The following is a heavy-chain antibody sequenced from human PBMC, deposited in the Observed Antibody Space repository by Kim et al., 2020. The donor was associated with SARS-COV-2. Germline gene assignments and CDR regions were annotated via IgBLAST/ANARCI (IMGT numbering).Heavy chain of an antibody. D-gene: IGHD3-22*01. CDR3: ARDSLNSYYYDSSGDDY. Sequence: GGSLRLSCAASGFTFSSYAMHWIRQAPGKGLEWVAVISYDGSNKYNAYSVKRSFTISRDNSKKTLYLQMNSMRAEDTAVYYCARDSLNSYYYDSSGDDY. CDR2: ISYDGSNK. J-gene: IGHJ4*01. CDR1: GFTFSSYA. V-gene: IGHV3-30-3*01.